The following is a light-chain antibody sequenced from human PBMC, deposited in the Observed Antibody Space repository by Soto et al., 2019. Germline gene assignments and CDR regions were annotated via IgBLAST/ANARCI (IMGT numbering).Light chain of an antibody. Sequence: VSSSYLAWYQQTPGQAPRLLIFAASNRATGIPVRFSGSGSGTDFTLAINCLEPDDIATYCCLQYNIHWTFCQVTKVDIK. CDR3: LQYNIHWT. CDR2: AAS. J-gene: IGKJ1*01. V-gene: IGKV3-20*01. CDR1: VSSSY.